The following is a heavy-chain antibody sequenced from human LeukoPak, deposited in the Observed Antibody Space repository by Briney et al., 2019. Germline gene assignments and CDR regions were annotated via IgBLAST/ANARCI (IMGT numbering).Heavy chain of an antibody. V-gene: IGHV4-59*08. CDR2: VYNSGDT. Sequence: SETLSLTCTVSGGSTSSDYWSWIRQSPVKGLEWVGYVYNSGDTGKNPSLKSRVTILLDTSKNQCSLKLTSVSAADTAVYYCARLKLGAYFDLWGRGTLVTVSS. CDR3: ARLKLGAYFDL. D-gene: IGHD3-16*01. J-gene: IGHJ2*01. CDR1: GGSTSSDY.